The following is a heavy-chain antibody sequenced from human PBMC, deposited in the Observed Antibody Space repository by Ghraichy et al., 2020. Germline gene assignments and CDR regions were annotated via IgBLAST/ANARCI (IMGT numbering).Heavy chain of an antibody. D-gene: IGHD4-11*01. CDR2: ISSRSDYI. J-gene: IGHJ4*02. Sequence: GSLRLSCAASGFTFSSYSMNWVRQAPGKGLEWVSSISSRSDYIYYADSLKGRFTVSRDNADNSLFLQMNSLRAEDTAVYYCATTADYLYFDYWGQGTLVTVSS. V-gene: IGHV3-21*01. CDR3: ATTADYLYFDY. CDR1: GFTFSSYS.